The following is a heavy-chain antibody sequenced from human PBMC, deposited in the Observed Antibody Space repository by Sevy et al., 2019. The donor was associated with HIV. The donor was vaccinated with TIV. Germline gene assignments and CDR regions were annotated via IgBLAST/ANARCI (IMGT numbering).Heavy chain of an antibody. Sequence: GGSLRLSCAASGFTFSSYWMSWVRQAPGKGLEWVANIKQDGSEKYYVDSVKGRFTISRDNAKNSLYLQMNSLRAEDRAGDDGAAEYTKGTDNTGDRPKFFDYWGQGTLVTVSS. CDR2: IKQDGSEK. V-gene: IGHV3-7*01. CDR3: AAEYTKGTDNTGDRPKFFDY. CDR1: GFTFSSYW. J-gene: IGHJ4*02. D-gene: IGHD2-2*02.